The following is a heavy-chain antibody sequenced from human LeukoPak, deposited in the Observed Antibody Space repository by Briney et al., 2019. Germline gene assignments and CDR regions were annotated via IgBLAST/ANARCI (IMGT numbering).Heavy chain of an antibody. V-gene: IGHV3-23*01. CDR2: ISVASNT. CDR1: GLAFSSYA. D-gene: IGHD3-3*01. Sequence: GGSLRLSCAASGLAFSSYAMSWVRQAPGKGLEWVSTISVASNTFYADSVKRRFTISRGNSRNTVYLQMTSLRADDTAVYYCADYGVSGVRNNFYWGQGTLVTVSS. CDR3: ADYGVSGVRNNFY. J-gene: IGHJ4*02.